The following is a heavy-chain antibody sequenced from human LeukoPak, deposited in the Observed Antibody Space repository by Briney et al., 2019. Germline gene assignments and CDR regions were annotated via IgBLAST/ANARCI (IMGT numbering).Heavy chain of an antibody. V-gene: IGHV3-30*18. CDR2: ISYDGSNK. J-gene: IGHJ3*02. Sequence: TGGSLRLSCAASGFTFSSYGMHWVRQAPGKGLEWVAVISYDGSNKYYADSVKGRFTISRDNSKNTLYLQMNSLRAEDTAVYYCAKDLYNEYDYVTDAFDIWGQGTMVTVSS. CDR1: GFTFSSYG. D-gene: IGHD3-16*01. CDR3: AKDLYNEYDYVTDAFDI.